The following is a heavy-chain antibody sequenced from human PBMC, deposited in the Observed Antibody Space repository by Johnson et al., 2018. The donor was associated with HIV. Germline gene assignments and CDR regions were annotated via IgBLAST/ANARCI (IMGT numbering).Heavy chain of an antibody. D-gene: IGHD2-2*01. J-gene: IGHJ3*01. CDR1: GFTFSSYA. CDR3: AKETRGSRSAFDV. V-gene: IGHV3-30-3*01. CDR2: ISYDGSNK. Sequence: QVQLVESGGGVVQPGRSLRLSCAASGFTFSSYAVHWVRQAPGKGLEWVAVISYDGSNKYYADSVKGRFTISRDTSKKSVFLQMNNLRPEDTAVYYCAKETRGSRSAFDVWGQGTLVTVS.